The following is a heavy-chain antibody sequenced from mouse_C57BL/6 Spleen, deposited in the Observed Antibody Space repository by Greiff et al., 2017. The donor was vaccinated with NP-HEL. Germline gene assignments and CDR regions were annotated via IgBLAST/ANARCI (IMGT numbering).Heavy chain of an antibody. CDR2: INPNNGGT. D-gene: IGHD1-1*01. J-gene: IGHJ1*03. CDR1: GYTFTDYN. Sequence: EVKLQESGPELVKPGASVKIPCKASGYTFTDYNMDWVKQSHGKSLEWIGDINPNNGGTIYNQKFKGKATLTVDKSSSTAYMELRSLTSEDTAVYYCARISKFITTVVGGYFDVWGTGTTVTVSS. CDR3: ARISKFITTVVGGYFDV. V-gene: IGHV1-18*01.